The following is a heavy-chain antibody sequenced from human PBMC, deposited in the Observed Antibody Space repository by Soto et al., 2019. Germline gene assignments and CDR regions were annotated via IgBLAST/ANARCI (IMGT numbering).Heavy chain of an antibody. CDR3: ARDVAGGVATTDYYYYGMDV. CDR1: GFTVSSNY. D-gene: IGHD5-12*01. Sequence: PGGSLRLSCAASGFTVSSNYMSWVRQAPGKGLEWVSVIYSGGSTYYADSVKGRFTISRDNSKNTLYLQMNSLRAEDTAVYYCARDVAGGVATTDYYYYGMDVWGQGTTVTVSS. J-gene: IGHJ6*02. CDR2: IYSGGST. V-gene: IGHV3-66*01.